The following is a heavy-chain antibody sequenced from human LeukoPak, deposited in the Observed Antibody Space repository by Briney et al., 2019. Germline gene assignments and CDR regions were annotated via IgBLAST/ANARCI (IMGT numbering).Heavy chain of an antibody. D-gene: IGHD6-19*01. CDR2: IYYSGST. CDR3: ARIEYTSGWYYFDY. J-gene: IGHJ4*02. CDR1: GGSFSDYY. V-gene: IGHV4-59*01. Sequence: SETLSLTCAVYGGSFSDYYWSWIRQPPGKGLEWIGYIYYSGSTNYNPSLKSRVTISVDTSKNQFSLKLSSVTAADTALYYCARIEYTSGWYYFDYWGQGTLVTVSS.